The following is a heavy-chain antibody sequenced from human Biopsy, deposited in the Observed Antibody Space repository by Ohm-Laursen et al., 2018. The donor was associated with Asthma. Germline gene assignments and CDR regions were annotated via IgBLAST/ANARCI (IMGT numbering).Heavy chain of an antibody. J-gene: IGHJ6*02. Sequence: SLRLSCAAPGFTFSTYSMNWVRQAPGRGLQWISYISVSSSTIYYADSVKGRFTISRDNAKNSLYLQMNSLRDEDTAVYYCARMITIFGVVSRGMDVWGQGTTVTVSS. V-gene: IGHV3-48*02. CDR1: GFTFSTYS. D-gene: IGHD3-3*01. CDR3: ARMITIFGVVSRGMDV. CDR2: ISVSSSTI.